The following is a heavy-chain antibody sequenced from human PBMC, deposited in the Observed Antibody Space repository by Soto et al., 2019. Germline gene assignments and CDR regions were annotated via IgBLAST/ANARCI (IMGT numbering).Heavy chain of an antibody. V-gene: IGHV1-69*13. CDR1: GGTFSSYA. D-gene: IGHD1-7*01. J-gene: IGHJ4*02. Sequence: GASVKVSCKASGGTFSSYAISWVRQAPGQGLEWMGGIIPIFGTANYAQKFQGRVTITADESTSTAHMELSSLRSEDTAVYYCARERTGTTGYYFDYWGQGTLVTVSS. CDR2: IIPIFGTA. CDR3: ARERTGTTGYYFDY.